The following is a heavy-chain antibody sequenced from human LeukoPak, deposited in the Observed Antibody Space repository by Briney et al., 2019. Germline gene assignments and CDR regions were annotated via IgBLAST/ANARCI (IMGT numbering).Heavy chain of an antibody. CDR3: ARDHRPYHYYGMDV. CDR1: DDSFSTHY. J-gene: IGHJ6*02. D-gene: IGHD3-16*02. V-gene: IGHV4-59*11. CDR2: ISDIVST. Sequence: SETLSLTCAVSDDSFSTHYWTWIRQPPGKGLEWVWYISDIVSTNYNPSLKSRVTMSIDTSTNQFSLRLTSVTAADTAVYYCARDHRPYHYYGMDVSGQGTTVTVSS.